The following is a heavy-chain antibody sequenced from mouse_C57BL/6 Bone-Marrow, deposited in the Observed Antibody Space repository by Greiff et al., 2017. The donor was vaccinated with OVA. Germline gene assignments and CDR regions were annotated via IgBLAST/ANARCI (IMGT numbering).Heavy chain of an antibody. V-gene: IGHV1-15*01. CDR2: IDPETGGT. J-gene: IGHJ2*01. CDR3: TREPDGYYVSYFDY. D-gene: IGHD2-3*01. CDR1: GYTFTDYE. Sequence: QVQLKESGAELVRPGASVTLSCKASGYTFTDYEMHWVKQTPVHGLEWIGAIDPETGGTAYNQKFKGKAILTADKSSSTAYMELRSLTSEDSAVYYCTREPDGYYVSYFDYWGQGTTLTVSS.